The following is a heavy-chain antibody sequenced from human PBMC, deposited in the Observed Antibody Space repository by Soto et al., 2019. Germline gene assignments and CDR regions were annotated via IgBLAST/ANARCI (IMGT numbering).Heavy chain of an antibody. Sequence: SQTLSLTCAISGDSVSSNSAAWNWIRQSPSRGLEWLGMTCSRSKWYNHYAVSVRSRKIINPDTCKNQFSLQLNSVTPEATAVYYCARDYGEQLAIWGQGTMVTVSS. D-gene: IGHD6-13*01. V-gene: IGHV6-1*01. CDR3: ARDYGEQLAI. CDR1: GDSVSSNSAA. CDR2: TCSRSKWYN. J-gene: IGHJ3*02.